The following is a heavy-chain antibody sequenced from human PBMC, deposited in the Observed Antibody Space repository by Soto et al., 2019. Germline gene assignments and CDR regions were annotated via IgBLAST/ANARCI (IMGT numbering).Heavy chain of an antibody. J-gene: IGHJ6*02. V-gene: IGHV1-69*01. CDR3: ARDLPELYQPRNWGMDV. Sequence: QVQLVQSGAEVKKPGSSVKVSCKASGGTFSSYAISWVRQAPGQGLEWMGGIIPIFGTENYAQKFQGRVTITADESTRTAYMEMSSLRYEDTAVYYCARDLPELYQPRNWGMDVWGQGTTVTVSS. CDR2: IIPIFGTE. D-gene: IGHD2-2*01. CDR1: GGTFSSYA.